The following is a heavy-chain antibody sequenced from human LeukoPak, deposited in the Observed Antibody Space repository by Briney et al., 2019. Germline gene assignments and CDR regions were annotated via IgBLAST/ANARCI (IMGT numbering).Heavy chain of an antibody. CDR2: ISSSSSYI. CDR3: ARDAYGDYPFDY. J-gene: IGHJ4*02. Sequence: PGGSLRLSCAASGFTFSSYSMNWVRQAPGKGLEWDSSISSSSSYIYYADSVKGRFTISRDNAKNSLYLQMNSLRAEDTAVYYCARDAYGDYPFDYWGQGTLVTVSS. D-gene: IGHD4-17*01. V-gene: IGHV3-21*01. CDR1: GFTFSSYS.